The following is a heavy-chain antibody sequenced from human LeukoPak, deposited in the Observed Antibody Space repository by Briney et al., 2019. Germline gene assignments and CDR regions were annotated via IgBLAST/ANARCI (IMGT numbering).Heavy chain of an antibody. CDR3: ARRARDVSRKIENFAFDI. CDR2: IFTSGST. V-gene: IGHV4-4*07. J-gene: IGHJ3*02. CDR1: GGSINNYY. Sequence: PSETLSLTCTVSGGSINNYYWTWIRQPAGKGLEWLGRIFTSGSTDYNPSLTSRVTMSVDTSKNQFSLKLSSVTAADTAVYYCARRARDVSRKIENFAFDIWGQGTMVTVSS. D-gene: IGHD5-24*01.